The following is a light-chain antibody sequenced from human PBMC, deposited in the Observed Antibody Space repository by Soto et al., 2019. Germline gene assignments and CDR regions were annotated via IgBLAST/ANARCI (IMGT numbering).Light chain of an antibody. Sequence: IVMTQSPATLSVSPGENATLSCRASQSVRSNLAWYQQRPGQAPRLLIYDASTRATDIPARFSGSGSGTDFTLTISSLQSEDFAVYYCQHYNNWPTFGLGTKVEIK. V-gene: IGKV3-15*01. J-gene: IGKJ1*01. CDR1: QSVRSN. CDR3: QHYNNWPT. CDR2: DAS.